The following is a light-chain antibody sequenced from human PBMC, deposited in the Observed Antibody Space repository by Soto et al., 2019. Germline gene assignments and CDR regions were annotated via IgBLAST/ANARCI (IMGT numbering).Light chain of an antibody. J-gene: IGKJ5*01. CDR2: DAS. CDR1: QSVSSY. Sequence: EIVVTQAPVTLSVSPVERATLSCSASQSVSSYLAWYQQRPGQAPRLLIYDASNRATGIPARFSGSASGTDFTLTIDTLEPEDFAIYYCQQRNNWPPITFGQGTRLEIK. V-gene: IGKV3-11*01. CDR3: QQRNNWPPIT.